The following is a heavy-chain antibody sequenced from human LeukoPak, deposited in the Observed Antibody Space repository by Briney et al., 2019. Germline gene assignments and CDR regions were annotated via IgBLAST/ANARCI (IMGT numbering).Heavy chain of an antibody. V-gene: IGHV3-48*03. J-gene: IGHJ6*02. D-gene: IGHD3-16*01. CDR3: ARIPLGEWYYYYGMDV. CDR1: GFTFSSYE. Sequence: GGSLRLSCAASGFTFSSYEMNWVRQAPGKGLGWVSYISSSGSTIYYADSVKGRFTISRDNAKNSLYLQMNSLRAEDTAVYYCARIPLGEWYYYYGMDVWGQGTTVTVSS. CDR2: ISSSGSTI.